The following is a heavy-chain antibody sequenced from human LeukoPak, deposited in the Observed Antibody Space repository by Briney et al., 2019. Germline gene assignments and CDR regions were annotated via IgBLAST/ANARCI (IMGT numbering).Heavy chain of an antibody. CDR3: ASGGIAARKPSYYYYYYMDV. CDR2: IIPIFGTA. Sequence: ASVKVSCKASGGTFSSYAISWVRQAPGQGLEWMGGIIPIFGTANYAQKFQGRVTIITDESTSTAYMELSSLRSEDTAVYYCASGGIAARKPSYYYYYYMDVWGKGTTVTVSS. D-gene: IGHD6-6*01. V-gene: IGHV1-69*05. J-gene: IGHJ6*03. CDR1: GGTFSSYA.